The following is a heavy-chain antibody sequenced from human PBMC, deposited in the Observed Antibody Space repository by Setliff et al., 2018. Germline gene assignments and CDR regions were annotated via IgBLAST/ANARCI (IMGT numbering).Heavy chain of an antibody. CDR2: INQSRST. CDR3: ARGRNVAARLLDS. Sequence: SETLSLTCAVYGGSISGYYWSWIRQPPGKGLEWIGEINQSRSTNYNPSLQSRVTISIDTSKDQFSLTVTSVTAADTAMYYCARGRNVAARLLDSWGQGTLVTVSS. CDR1: GGSISGYY. D-gene: IGHD6-6*01. V-gene: IGHV4-34*01. J-gene: IGHJ4*02.